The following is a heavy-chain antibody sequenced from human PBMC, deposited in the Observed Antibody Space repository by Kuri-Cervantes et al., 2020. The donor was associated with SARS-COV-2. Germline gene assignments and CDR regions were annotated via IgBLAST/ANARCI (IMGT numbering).Heavy chain of an antibody. D-gene: IGHD5-24*01. CDR3: ARAPKMATIRGRS. V-gene: IGHV4-39*01. Sequence: SETLSLTCTVSGGSISSSSYYWGWIRQPPGKGLEWIGSIYYSGSTYYNQSLKSQVTISVDTSKNQFSLKLSSGTAADTAVYYCARAPKMATIRGRSWGQGTLVTVSS. CDR2: IYYSGST. CDR1: GGSISSSSYY. J-gene: IGHJ5*02.